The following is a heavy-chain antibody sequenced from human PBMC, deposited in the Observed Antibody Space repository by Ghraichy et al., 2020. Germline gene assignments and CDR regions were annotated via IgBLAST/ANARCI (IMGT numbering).Heavy chain of an antibody. Sequence: ETLSLTCAASGFTFSSYWMHWVRQVPGKGLVWVSRIRTDGSTTNYADSVKGRFTISRDNAKNTLYLQMNSLRAEDTAVYYCARGAYSSSQYSDSWGQGTLVTVSS. CDR2: IRTDGSTT. CDR3: ARGAYSSSQYSDS. CDR1: GFTFSSYW. D-gene: IGHD6-13*01. V-gene: IGHV3-74*01. J-gene: IGHJ4*02.